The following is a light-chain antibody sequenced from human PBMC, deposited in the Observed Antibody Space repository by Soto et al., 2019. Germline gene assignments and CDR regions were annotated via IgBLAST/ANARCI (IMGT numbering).Light chain of an antibody. J-gene: IGLJ2*01. CDR1: SSDVGGYNY. CDR2: DVS. CDR3: SSYPSSSTLV. Sequence: QSALTQPASVSGSPGQSITISCTGTSSDVGGYNYVSWYQQHPGKAPKLMIYDVSNRPSGVSNRFSGSKSGNTASLTISGIQAENEADYYCSSYPSSSTLVFRGGTKLTVL. V-gene: IGLV2-14*01.